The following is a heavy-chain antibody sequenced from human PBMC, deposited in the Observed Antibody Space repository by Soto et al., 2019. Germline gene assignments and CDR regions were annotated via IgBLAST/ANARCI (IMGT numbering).Heavy chain of an antibody. D-gene: IGHD3-22*01. CDR1: GFTFSNAW. CDR3: WYYYDSSGYYYYRWAYYYGMDV. V-gene: IGHV3-15*07. CDR2: IKSKTDGGTT. Sequence: GGSLRLSCAASGFTFSNAWMNWVRQAPGKGLEWVGRIKSKTDGGTTDYAAPVKGRFTISRDDSKNTLYLQMNSLKTEDTAVYYCWYYYDSSGYYYYRWAYYYGMDVWGQGTTVTVSS. J-gene: IGHJ6*02.